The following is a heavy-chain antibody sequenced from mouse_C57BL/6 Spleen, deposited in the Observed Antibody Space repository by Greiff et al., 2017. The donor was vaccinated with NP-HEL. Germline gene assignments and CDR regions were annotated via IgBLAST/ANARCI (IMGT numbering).Heavy chain of an antibody. D-gene: IGHD1-1*01. CDR2: INPYNGGT. CDR3: ARDGSSRRGFAY. Sequence: EVQLQQSGPVLVKPGASVKMSCKASGYTFTDYYMNWVKQSHGKSLEWIGVINPYNGGTSYNQKFKGKATLNVDKSSSTAYMELNSLTSEDSAVYYCARDGSSRRGFAYWGQGTLVTVSA. J-gene: IGHJ3*01. V-gene: IGHV1-19*01. CDR1: GYTFTDYY.